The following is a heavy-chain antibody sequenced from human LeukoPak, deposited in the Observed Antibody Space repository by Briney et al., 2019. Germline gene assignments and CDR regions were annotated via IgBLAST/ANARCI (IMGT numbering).Heavy chain of an antibody. J-gene: IGHJ4*02. CDR2: ISNSGTTV. CDR3: AGEPCLLDF. V-gene: IGHV3-11*01. Sequence: GGSLRLSCAASGFTFSDHYMTWIRQAPGKGLESISYISNSGTTVNYADSVKGRFTISRDNAKNSLYLQMNSLRGEDTAVYYCAGEPCLLDFWGQGTLVTVSS. CDR1: GFTFSDHY. D-gene: IGHD3-16*01.